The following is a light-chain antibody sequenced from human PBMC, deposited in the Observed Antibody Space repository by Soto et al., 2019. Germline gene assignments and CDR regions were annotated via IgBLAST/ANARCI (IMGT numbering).Light chain of an antibody. CDR1: QSVSTW. J-gene: IGKJ2*01. V-gene: IGKV1-5*03. CDR3: QQYYSNPYT. Sequence: DIQMTQSPSTLSASVGDRVTITCRASQSVSTWLAWYQQKPGKAPNLLISSASSLQSGVPSRFSGSGSGTEFTLTISSLQPGDCATYYCQQYYSNPYTFGQGTKLEIK. CDR2: SAS.